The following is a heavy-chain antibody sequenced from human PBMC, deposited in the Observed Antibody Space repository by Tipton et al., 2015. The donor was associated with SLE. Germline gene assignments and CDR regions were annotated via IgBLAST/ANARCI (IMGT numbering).Heavy chain of an antibody. D-gene: IGHD3/OR15-3a*01. Sequence: SLRLSCAASGFTFNNYGMHWVRQAPGKGLEWVAVLSYDGSNKYYADSVKGRFTISRDNSKNTLYLQMSSLRGEDAALYYCARGPALDSTGYYMDVWGKGTTVTVSS. CDR2: LSYDGSNK. CDR3: ARGPALDSTGYYMDV. V-gene: IGHV3-30*12. CDR1: GFTFNNYG. J-gene: IGHJ6*03.